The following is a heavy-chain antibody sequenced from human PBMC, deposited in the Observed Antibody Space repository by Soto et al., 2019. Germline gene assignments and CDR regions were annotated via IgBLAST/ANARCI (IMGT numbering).Heavy chain of an antibody. D-gene: IGHD2-15*01. CDR2: IVVGSGNT. CDR1: RFRFTCSS. Sequence: SVKVSCEDCRFRFTCSSMQSLRQARRQRLEWIGWIVVGSGNTNYAQKFQERVTITRDMSTSTAYMELSSLRSEDTAVYYCAAGDCSGGSCYYYYYYMDVWRKGTTVTVSS. V-gene: IGHV1-58*02. J-gene: IGHJ6*03. CDR3: AAGDCSGGSCYYYYYYMDV.